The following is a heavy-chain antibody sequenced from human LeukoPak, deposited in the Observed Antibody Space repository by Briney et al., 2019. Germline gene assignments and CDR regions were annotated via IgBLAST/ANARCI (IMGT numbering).Heavy chain of an antibody. D-gene: IGHD3-16*01. CDR2: INPNSGDT. CDR3: ATQRGSYLWGTDFDY. J-gene: IGHJ4*02. V-gene: IGHV1-2*02. Sequence: ASVKVSCKASGYTFTGYYMHWVRQAPGQGLECMGWINPNSGDTKYSQKFQGRVTMTRDTAISTAYMELSRMKSDDTDVYYCATQRGSYLWGTDFDYWGQGTLVTVSS. CDR1: GYTFTGYY.